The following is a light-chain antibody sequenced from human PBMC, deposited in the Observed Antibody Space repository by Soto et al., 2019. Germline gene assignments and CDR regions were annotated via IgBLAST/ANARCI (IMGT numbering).Light chain of an antibody. V-gene: IGLV2-14*01. CDR3: SSYTINGAPLV. CDR1: SSDVGGSNS. CDR2: DVS. J-gene: IGLJ1*01. Sequence: QSALTQPASVSGSPGQAITISCTGTSSDVGGSNSLSWYQQNPGKVPKLIIYDVSRRPSGISIRFSGSKSGNTASLTISGLQADDEADYYCSSYTINGAPLVFGTGTKVTVL.